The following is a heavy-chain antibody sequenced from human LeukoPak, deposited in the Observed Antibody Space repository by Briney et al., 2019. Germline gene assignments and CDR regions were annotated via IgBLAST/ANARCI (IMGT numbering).Heavy chain of an antibody. Sequence: SETLSLTCTVAGGSISSYYWTWIRQPAGKGLEWVGRIYTSGSTNYNPSLKSRVTISVDTSNNQFSLNLSSVTAASTAVYYCARQIIAAGKNYYGMDVWGQGTTVTVSS. V-gene: IGHV4-4*07. J-gene: IGHJ6*02. CDR2: IYTSGST. D-gene: IGHD6-13*01. CDR3: ARQIIAAGKNYYGMDV. CDR1: GGSISSYY.